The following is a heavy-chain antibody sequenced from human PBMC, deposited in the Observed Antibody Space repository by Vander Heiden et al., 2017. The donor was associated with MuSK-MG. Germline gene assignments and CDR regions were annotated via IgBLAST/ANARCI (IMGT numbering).Heavy chain of an antibody. V-gene: IGHV1-2*02. J-gene: IGHJ5*02. Sequence: QVQLVQSGAEVKKPGASGKVSCKASGYTFTGYYMHWVRQAPVQGLEWMGWINPNSGGTNYAQKFQGRVTMTRDTSISTAYMELSRLRSDDTAVYYCARDRGYGDYANWFDPWGQGTLVTVSS. CDR1: GYTFTGYY. CDR2: INPNSGGT. D-gene: IGHD4-17*01. CDR3: ARDRGYGDYANWFDP.